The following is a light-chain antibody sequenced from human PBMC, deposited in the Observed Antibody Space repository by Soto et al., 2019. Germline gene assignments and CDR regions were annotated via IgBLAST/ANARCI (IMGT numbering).Light chain of an antibody. V-gene: IGKV1-5*03. CDR2: WAS. CDR3: QHYNSYSEA. CDR1: QNINNR. J-gene: IGKJ1*01. Sequence: DIQMTQSPSTLSGSVGDRVTITCLASQNINNRLAWYQQRPGKSPKLLVYWASTLESGVPSRFSGSGSGTEFTHTISSLQPDDFATYYCQHYNSYSEAFGQGTKVDI.